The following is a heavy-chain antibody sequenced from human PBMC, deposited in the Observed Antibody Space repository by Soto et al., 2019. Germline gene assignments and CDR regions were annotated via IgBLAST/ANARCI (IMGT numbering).Heavy chain of an antibody. J-gene: IGHJ4*02. D-gene: IGHD6-13*01. Sequence: SETLSLTCTVSGGSISSISYYWGWIRQPPGKGLELIGSIYYSGSTYYNPSLKSRVTIYVDTSKNQFSLKLSSVTAADTAVYYCARADSSRSLYYFHXWGQVTMVTVSX. CDR1: GGSISSISYY. V-gene: IGHV4-39*01. CDR2: IYYSGST. CDR3: ARADSSRSLYYFHX.